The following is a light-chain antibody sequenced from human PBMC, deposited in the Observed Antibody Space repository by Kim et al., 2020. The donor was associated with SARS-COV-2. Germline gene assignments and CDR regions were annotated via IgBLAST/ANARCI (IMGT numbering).Light chain of an antibody. J-gene: IGKJ4*01. CDR1: QNIRNY. Sequence: SLSPGERATLACRASQNIRNYLAWYQQKPGQAPRLLIYDTSNRATGIPARFSGSGSGTDFTLTISSLEPEDFALYYCQQRSSWPLTFGGGTRVEI. CDR3: QQRSSWPLT. CDR2: DTS. V-gene: IGKV3-11*01.